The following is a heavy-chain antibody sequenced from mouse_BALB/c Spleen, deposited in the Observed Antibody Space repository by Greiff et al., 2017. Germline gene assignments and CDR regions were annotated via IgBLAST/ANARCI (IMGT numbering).Heavy chain of an antibody. CDR3: ARGPYGNYEYYYAMDY. V-gene: IGHV5-15*02. Sequence: EVKVVESGGGLVQPGGSRKLSCAASGFTFSDYGMAWVRQAPGKGPEWVAFISNLAYSIYYADTVTGRFTISRENAKNTLYLEMSSLRSEDTAMYYCARGPYGNYEYYYAMDYWGQGTSVTVSS. CDR1: GFTFSDYG. D-gene: IGHD2-1*01. J-gene: IGHJ4*01. CDR2: ISNLAYSI.